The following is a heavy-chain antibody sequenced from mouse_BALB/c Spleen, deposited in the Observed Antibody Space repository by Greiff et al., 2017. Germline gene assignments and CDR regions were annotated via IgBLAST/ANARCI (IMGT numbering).Heavy chain of an antibody. J-gene: IGHJ4*01. CDR1: GFSLSTSGMG. Sequence: QVTLKESGPGILQPSQTLSLTCSFSGFSLSTSGMGVSWIRQPSGKGLEWLAHIYWDDDKRYNPSLKSRLTISKDTSSNQVFLKITSVDTADTATYYCARRAAGNYNYAMDYWGQGTSVTVSS. V-gene: IGHV8-12*01. D-gene: IGHD2-1*01. CDR3: ARRAAGNYNYAMDY. CDR2: IYWDDDK.